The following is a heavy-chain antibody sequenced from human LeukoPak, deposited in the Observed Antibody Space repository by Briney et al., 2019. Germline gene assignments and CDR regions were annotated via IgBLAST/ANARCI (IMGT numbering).Heavy chain of an antibody. D-gene: IGHD3-22*01. V-gene: IGHV4-59*01. Sequence: SETLSLTCTVSGGSISNYYWSWIRQPPGKGLEWIGYIYYSGSTNYNPSLKSRVTISVDTSKNQFSLKLSSVTAADTAVYYCARFVTGYYDSSGPTAFDYWGQGTLVTVSS. CDR3: ARFVTGYYDSSGPTAFDY. J-gene: IGHJ4*02. CDR1: GGSISNYY. CDR2: IYYSGST.